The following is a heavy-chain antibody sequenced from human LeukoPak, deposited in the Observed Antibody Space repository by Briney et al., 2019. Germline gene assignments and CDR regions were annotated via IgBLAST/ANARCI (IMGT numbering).Heavy chain of an antibody. Sequence: PSETLSLTCAVYGGSFSGYYWSWIRQPPGKGLEWIGEINHSGSTNYNPSLKSRVTISVDTSKNQFSLKLSSVNAADTAVYYCARHYYDTSGYYPWYFDYWGQGTLVTVSS. CDR2: INHSGST. D-gene: IGHD3-22*01. CDR1: GGSFSGYY. J-gene: IGHJ4*02. V-gene: IGHV4-34*01. CDR3: ARHYYDTSGYYPWYFDY.